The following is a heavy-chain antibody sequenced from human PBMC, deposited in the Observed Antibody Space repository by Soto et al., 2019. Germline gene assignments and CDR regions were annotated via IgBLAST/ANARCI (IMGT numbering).Heavy chain of an antibody. Sequence: ASVKVSCKASRYTFITYDINWLRQATGQGLEWMGWMNPSSGNTGYPQNFQGRVTMTRDTSTTTAYMELSSLRSEDTAVYYCVVATADAFDFWGQGTMVTVSS. J-gene: IGHJ3*01. CDR2: MNPSSGNT. D-gene: IGHD5-12*01. V-gene: IGHV1-8*01. CDR1: RYTFITYD. CDR3: VVATADAFDF.